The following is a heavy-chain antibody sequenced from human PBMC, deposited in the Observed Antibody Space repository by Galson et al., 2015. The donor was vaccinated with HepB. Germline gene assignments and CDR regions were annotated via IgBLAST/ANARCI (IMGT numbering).Heavy chain of an antibody. CDR3: AIRVVHYYDSSGYAADWYFDL. J-gene: IGHJ2*01. V-gene: IGHV5-10-1*01. CDR2: IDPSDSYT. CDR1: GYSFTSYW. Sequence: QSGAEVKKPGESLRISCKGSGYSFTSYWISWVRQTPGKGLEWMGRIDPSDSYTNYSPSFQGHVTISADKSISTAYLQWSSLKASDTAMYYCAIRVVHYYDSSGYAADWYFDLWGRGTLVTVSS. D-gene: IGHD3-22*01.